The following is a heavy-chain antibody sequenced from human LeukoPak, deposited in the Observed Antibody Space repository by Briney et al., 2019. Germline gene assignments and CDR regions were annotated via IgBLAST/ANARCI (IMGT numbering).Heavy chain of an antibody. D-gene: IGHD3-22*01. J-gene: IGHJ5*02. CDR2: ISAYNGVT. Sequence: ASVKVSCKASGYTFTSYGISWVRQAPGQGLEWMGWISAYNGVTNYAQTLQGRVTMTTDTSTSTAYMELRSLRSDDTAVYYCARIYYYDSSGYYGNWFDPWGQGTLVTVSS. CDR3: ARIYYYDSSGYYGNWFDP. V-gene: IGHV1-18*01. CDR1: GYTFTSYG.